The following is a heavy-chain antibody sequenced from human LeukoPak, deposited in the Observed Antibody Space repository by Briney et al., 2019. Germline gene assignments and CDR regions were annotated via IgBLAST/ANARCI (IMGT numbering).Heavy chain of an antibody. CDR3: ARGPGYYDSSGYYYVSRTYYFDY. D-gene: IGHD3-22*01. J-gene: IGHJ4*02. V-gene: IGHV4-59*01. CDR2: IYYSGST. CDR1: GGSISSYY. Sequence: PSETLSLTCTVSGGSISSYYWSWIRQPPGKGLEWIGYIYYSGSTNYNPSLKSRVTISVDTSKNQFSLKLSSVTAADTAVYYCARGPGYYDSSGYYYVSRTYYFDYWGQGTLVTVSS.